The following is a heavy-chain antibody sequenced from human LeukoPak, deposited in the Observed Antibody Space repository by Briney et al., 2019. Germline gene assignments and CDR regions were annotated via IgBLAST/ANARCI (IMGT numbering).Heavy chain of an antibody. Sequence: ASVKVSCKSSGYTLTGYYIHWVRQAPGQGLEWMGWINPNGGGTNYAQKFQGRVTMTRDTSISTDYMELSSLTSDDTAVYYCARGNIATRRGYNWSDPWGQGTLVTVSS. CDR1: GYTLTGYY. J-gene: IGHJ5*01. D-gene: IGHD6-6*01. CDR2: INPNGGGT. V-gene: IGHV1-2*02. CDR3: ARGNIATRRGYNWSDP.